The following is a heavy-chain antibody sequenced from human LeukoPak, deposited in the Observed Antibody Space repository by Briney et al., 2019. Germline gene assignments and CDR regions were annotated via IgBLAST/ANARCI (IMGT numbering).Heavy chain of an antibody. CDR3: ARDMGSYSGSYYDS. Sequence: GGSLRLSCAASRFIFRSYDMNWVRQAPGKGLYGVSYISSSGITMYYADSVKGRFTISRDNSKNSLYLQMNSLRAEDTAIYYCARDMGSYSGSYYDSWGQGTLVTVSS. J-gene: IGHJ5*01. D-gene: IGHD1-26*01. V-gene: IGHV3-48*03. CDR1: RFIFRSYD. CDR2: ISSSGITM.